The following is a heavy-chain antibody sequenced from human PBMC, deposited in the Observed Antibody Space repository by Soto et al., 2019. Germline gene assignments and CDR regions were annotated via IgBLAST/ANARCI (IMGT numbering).Heavy chain of an antibody. V-gene: IGHV4-4*02. CDR3: ARVSGSYYYGMDV. J-gene: IGHJ6*02. CDR2: IYHSGST. CDR1: GGSISRRNW. Sequence: SETLSLTCAVSGGSISRRNWWSWVRQPPGKGLEWIGEIYHSGSTNYNPSLKSRITISVDKSKNQFSLKLSSVTAADTAVYYCARVSGSYYYGMDVWGQGTTVT.